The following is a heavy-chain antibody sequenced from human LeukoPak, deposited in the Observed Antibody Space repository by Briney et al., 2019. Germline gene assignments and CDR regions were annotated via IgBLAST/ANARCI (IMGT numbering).Heavy chain of an antibody. Sequence: ASVKVSCKASGYTFTGYYMHWVRQAPGQGLEWMGWINPNSGGTNYAQKFQGRVTMTRDTSISTAYMELSRLRSDDTAVYYCARDRWFLEWLSFRNDAFDIWGQGTMVTVSS. CDR1: GYTFTGYY. CDR3: ARDRWFLEWLSFRNDAFDI. V-gene: IGHV1-2*02. CDR2: INPNSGGT. J-gene: IGHJ3*02. D-gene: IGHD3-3*01.